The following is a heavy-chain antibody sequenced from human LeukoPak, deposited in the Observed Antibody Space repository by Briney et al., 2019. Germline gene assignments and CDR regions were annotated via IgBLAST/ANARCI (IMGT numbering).Heavy chain of an antibody. CDR1: GGSFSGYY. V-gene: IGHV4-34*01. CDR3: ASGLRFLEWTDAFDI. D-gene: IGHD3-3*01. J-gene: IGHJ3*02. CDR2: INHSGST. Sequence: SETLSLTCAVYGGSFSGYYWSWIRQPPGKGLEWIGEINHSGSTNYNPSLKSRVTISVDTSKNQFSLKLSSVTAADTAVYYCASGLRFLEWTDAFDIWGQGTMVTVSS.